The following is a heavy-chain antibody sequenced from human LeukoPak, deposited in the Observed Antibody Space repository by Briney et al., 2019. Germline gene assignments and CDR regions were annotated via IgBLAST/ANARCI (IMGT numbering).Heavy chain of an antibody. CDR3: ASSIAAAGRLFDY. CDR1: GFTFSSYA. Sequence: GGSLRLSCAASGFTFSSYAMHWVRQAPGKGLERVAVISYDGSNKYYADSVKGRFTISRDNSKNTLYLQMNSLRAEDTAVYYCASSIAAAGRLFDYWGQGTLVTVSS. J-gene: IGHJ4*02. CDR2: ISYDGSNK. D-gene: IGHD6-13*01. V-gene: IGHV3-30*04.